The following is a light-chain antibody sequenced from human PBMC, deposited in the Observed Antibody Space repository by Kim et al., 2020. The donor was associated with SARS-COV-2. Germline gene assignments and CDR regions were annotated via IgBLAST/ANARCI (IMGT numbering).Light chain of an antibody. CDR1: QSISSNY. CDR2: AAS. CDR3: QQYATAPLT. V-gene: IGKV3-20*01. J-gene: IGKJ5*01. Sequence: EIVLTQSPGTLSLSPGERATLSCRASQSISSNYLAWYQHKPGQAPRLLICAASSRATGIPDRFSGSGSGTDFTLTISRLEPEYFAVYYCQQYATAPLTFGQGTRLEIK.